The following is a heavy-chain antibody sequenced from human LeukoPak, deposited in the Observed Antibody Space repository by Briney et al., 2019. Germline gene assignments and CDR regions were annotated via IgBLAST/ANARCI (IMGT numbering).Heavy chain of an antibody. Sequence: PGGSLRLSCEASGLTFSNSWMHWVRQAPGKGLVWVSRINNEGTTISYADSVKGRFTISRDNAKNTLYLQMNSLRAEDTAVYYCARVSGLGMNEYYQHWGQGTLDTVAS. CDR3: ARVSGLGMNEYYQH. J-gene: IGHJ1*01. V-gene: IGHV3-74*01. D-gene: IGHD3-10*01. CDR1: GLTFSNSW. CDR2: INNEGTTI.